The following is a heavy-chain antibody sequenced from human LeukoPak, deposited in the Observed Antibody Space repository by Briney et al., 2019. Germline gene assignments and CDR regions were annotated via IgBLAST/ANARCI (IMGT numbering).Heavy chain of an antibody. Sequence: GGSLRLSCAASGFTFSSYGMHWVRQALGKGLEWVAVIWYDGSNKYYADSVKGRFTISRDNSKNTLYLQMNSLRAEDTALYYCAKDQYDILTGTTYYFDYWGQGTLVTVSS. CDR2: IWYDGSNK. J-gene: IGHJ4*02. V-gene: IGHV3-33*06. CDR1: GFTFSSYG. D-gene: IGHD3-9*01. CDR3: AKDQYDILTGTTYYFDY.